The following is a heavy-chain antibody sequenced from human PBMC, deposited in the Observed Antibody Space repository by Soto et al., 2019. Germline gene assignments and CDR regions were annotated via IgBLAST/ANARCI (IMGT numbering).Heavy chain of an antibody. CDR3: ARSYYYDSSGYLNWFDP. CDR2: IYYSGST. CDR1: GGSISSYY. D-gene: IGHD3-22*01. J-gene: IGHJ5*02. Sequence: PSETLSLTCTVSGGSISSYYWSWIRQPPGKGLEWIGYIYYSGSTNYNPSLKSRVTISVDTSKNQFSLKLSSVTAADTAVYYCARSYYYDSSGYLNWFDPWGQGTLVIVSS. V-gene: IGHV4-59*01.